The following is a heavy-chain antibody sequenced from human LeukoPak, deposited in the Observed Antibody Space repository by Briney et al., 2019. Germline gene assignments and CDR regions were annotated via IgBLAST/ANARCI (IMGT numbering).Heavy chain of an antibody. CDR2: VNTVDTT. J-gene: IGHJ4*02. V-gene: IGHV3-66*01. CDR1: GFTVSNNY. CDR3: AGSLAYCGGDCRLGGY. Sequence: GGSLRLSCAASGFTVSNNYMGWVRQAPAKGLEWVSVVNTVDTTYYADSVRGRFTISRDRSENTLYLQMNSLRVEDTAVYYCAGSLAYCGGDCRLGGYWGQGTLVTVSS. D-gene: IGHD2-21*02.